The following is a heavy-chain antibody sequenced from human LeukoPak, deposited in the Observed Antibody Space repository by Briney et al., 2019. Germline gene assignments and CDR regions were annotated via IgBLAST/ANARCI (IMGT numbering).Heavy chain of an antibody. CDR2: IKQDGSEK. D-gene: IGHD3-3*01. V-gene: IGHV3-7*01. Sequence: PGGSLRLSCAASGFTFSSYWMSWVRQAPGKGLEWVANIKQDGSEKYYVDSVKGRFTISRDNSKNTLYLQMNSLRAEDTAVYYCARDSYYDFWSGYGYYYGMDVWGQGTTVTVSS. CDR3: ARDSYYDFWSGYGYYYGMDV. J-gene: IGHJ6*02. CDR1: GFTFSSYW.